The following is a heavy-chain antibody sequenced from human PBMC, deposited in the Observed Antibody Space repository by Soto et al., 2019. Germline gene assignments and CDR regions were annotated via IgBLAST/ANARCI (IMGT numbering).Heavy chain of an antibody. J-gene: IGHJ4*02. Sequence: QVQLVQSGAEVKKPGSSVKVSCKASGGTFSSYAISWVRQAPGQGLEWMGGTIPIFGTADYAQKFQGRVPITADESTSTGNIELISLRSEDTAVYYCASHYDSSGYYYRGLDYWGQGTLVTVSS. V-gene: IGHV1-69*12. D-gene: IGHD3-22*01. CDR1: GGTFSSYA. CDR3: ASHYDSSGYYYRGLDY. CDR2: TIPIFGTA.